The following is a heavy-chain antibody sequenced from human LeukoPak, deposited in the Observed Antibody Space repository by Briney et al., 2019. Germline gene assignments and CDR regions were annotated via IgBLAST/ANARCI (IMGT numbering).Heavy chain of an antibody. CDR2: ISVYNGKT. V-gene: IGHV1-18*01. CDR3: AREGDCSSSSCYARGFYYYYGMDV. J-gene: IGHJ6*02. CDR1: GYAFSIYG. D-gene: IGHD2-2*01. Sequence: ASVKVSCKASGYAFSIYGISWVRQAPGQGLEWMGWISVYNGKTNYAQKFQGRVTMTTDTSTSTAYMELRSLRSGDTAVYYCAREGDCSSSSCYARGFYYYYGMDVWGQGTTVTVSS.